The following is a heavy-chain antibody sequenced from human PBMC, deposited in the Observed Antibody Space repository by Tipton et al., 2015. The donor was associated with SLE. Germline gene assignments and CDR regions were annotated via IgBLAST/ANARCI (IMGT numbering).Heavy chain of an antibody. Sequence: TLSLTCTVSGDSISSGTHYWSWIRQPPGKPLEWIGYIYHTGGTSYNPSVTNRVTISVDTSKNQFSLILTSVTATDTAIYYCARSLRGFDFLTGYFPLDSWGQGTLVTVSS. CDR3: ARSLRGFDFLTGYFPLDS. J-gene: IGHJ4*02. V-gene: IGHV4-61*01. CDR1: GDSISSGTHY. D-gene: IGHD3-9*01. CDR2: IYHTGGT.